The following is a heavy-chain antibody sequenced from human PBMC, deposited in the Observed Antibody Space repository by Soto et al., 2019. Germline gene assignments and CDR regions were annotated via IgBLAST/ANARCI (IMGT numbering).Heavy chain of an antibody. CDR2: INPSGGST. Sequence: GSVKVSGKASGYTFTIYYMHCVRQSPGQGLEWMGIINPSGGSTSYAQKFQGRVTMTRDASTSTVYMELSSLRSEDTAVYYCARGSSPQAFDIWGQGTMVTVSS. V-gene: IGHV1-46*01. CDR1: GYTFTIYY. CDR3: ARGSSPQAFDI. J-gene: IGHJ3*02. D-gene: IGHD6-13*01.